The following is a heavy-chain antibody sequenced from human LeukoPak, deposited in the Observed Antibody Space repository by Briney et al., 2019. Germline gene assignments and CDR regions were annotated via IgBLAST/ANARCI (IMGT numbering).Heavy chain of an antibody. D-gene: IGHD2-21*02. CDR3: ARDNYCGGDCYYAY. CDR2: IYSGGST. J-gene: IGHJ4*02. Sequence: GGSLRPSCAASGFTVSSNYMSWVRQAPGKGLEWVSVIYSGGSTYYADSVKGRFTISRDNSKNTLYLQMNSLRAEDTAVYYCARDNYCGGDCYYAYWGQGTLVTVSS. V-gene: IGHV3-66*01. CDR1: GFTVSSNY.